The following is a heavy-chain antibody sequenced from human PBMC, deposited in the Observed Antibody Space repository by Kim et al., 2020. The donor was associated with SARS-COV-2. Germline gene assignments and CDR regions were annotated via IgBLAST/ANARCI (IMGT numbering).Heavy chain of an antibody. D-gene: IGHD6-19*01. CDR3: SRVNIAVAGILNYYYGMDV. CDR1: GGSISSSNW. Sequence: SETLSLTCAVSGGSISSSNWWSWVRQPPGKGLEWIGGIYHSGSTNYNPSLKSRITISVDKSKNQFSLKLSSVTAADTAVYYCSRVNIAVAGILNYYYGMDVWVGGGTVT. J-gene: IGHJ6*01. V-gene: IGHV4-4*02. CDR2: IYHSGST.